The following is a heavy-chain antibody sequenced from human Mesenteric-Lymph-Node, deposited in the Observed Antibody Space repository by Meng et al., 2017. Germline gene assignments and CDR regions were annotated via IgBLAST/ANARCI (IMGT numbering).Heavy chain of an antibody. Sequence: ASVKVSCKASGYTFTSYYMHWVRQAPGQGLEWMGIINPSGGSTSYAQKFQGRVTMTRDTSTSTAYMELSSLRSEDTAVYYCARGTLWFGELLYLFDYWGQGTLVTVSS. V-gene: IGHV1-46*01. CDR3: ARGTLWFGELLYLFDY. J-gene: IGHJ4*02. CDR1: GYTFTSYY. D-gene: IGHD3-10*01. CDR2: INPSGGST.